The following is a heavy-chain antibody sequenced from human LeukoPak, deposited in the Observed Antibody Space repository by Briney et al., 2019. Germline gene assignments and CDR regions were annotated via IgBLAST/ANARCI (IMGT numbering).Heavy chain of an antibody. V-gene: IGHV7-4-1*02. Sequence: ASVKVSCKASGYIFTNYAVNWVRQAPGQGLEWMGWIKTSTGNPTYAQGFTGRFVFSLDTSVSTAYLQISSLKAEDTAVYYCARDYYDGSGYFYTKWFDPWGQGTLVTVSS. CDR2: IKTSTGNP. D-gene: IGHD3-22*01. CDR3: ARDYYDGSGYFYTKWFDP. CDR1: GYIFTNYA. J-gene: IGHJ5*02.